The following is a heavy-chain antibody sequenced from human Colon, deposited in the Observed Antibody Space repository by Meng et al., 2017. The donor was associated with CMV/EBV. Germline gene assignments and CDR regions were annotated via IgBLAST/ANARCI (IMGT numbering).Heavy chain of an antibody. Sequence: SETLSLTCSVSGSSISDNYYWGWIRQSPGKTLEWPGSVYQTGATYDNPYLKSRVTISVDTTKNQFSLKVTSVTAADTAVYYCARITRYYYAMDVWGQGTTVTVSS. V-gene: IGHV4-38-2*02. D-gene: IGHD3-10*01. J-gene: IGHJ6*02. CDR2: VYQTGAT. CDR1: GSSISDNYY. CDR3: ARITRYYYAMDV.